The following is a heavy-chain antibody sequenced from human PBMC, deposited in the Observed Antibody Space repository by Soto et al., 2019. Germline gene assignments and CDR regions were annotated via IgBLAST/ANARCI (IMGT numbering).Heavy chain of an antibody. CDR2: LDPTDSFT. J-gene: IGHJ3*01. Sequence: GESLKISCKASGYKFTTFWLNWVRQTPGKGLEWLGRLDPTDSFTNYSPPFEGHVTISVDRSISTAYLQWNSLQASDTAIYYCARPASGGSRDAFDVWGQGTTVTVSS. CDR3: ARPASGGSRDAFDV. CDR1: GYKFTTFW. D-gene: IGHD2-15*01. V-gene: IGHV5-10-1*01.